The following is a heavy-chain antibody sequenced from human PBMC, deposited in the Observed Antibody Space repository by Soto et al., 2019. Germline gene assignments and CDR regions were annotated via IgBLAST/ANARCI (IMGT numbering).Heavy chain of an antibody. D-gene: IGHD3-22*01. CDR1: GGTFSRHA. CDR3: ARGWGYDSNDYYYAY. J-gene: IGHJ4*02. V-gene: IGHV1-69*01. Sequence: QVQLVQSGAEVRKPGSSVKVSCKASGGTFSRHAISWVRQAPGQGLEWMGGIIPIFGTANHAQKFQGRVRIIADEFTSTVCMELSSLRSEDTAMYYCARGWGYDSNDYYYAYWGQGSLVIVSS. CDR2: IIPIFGTA.